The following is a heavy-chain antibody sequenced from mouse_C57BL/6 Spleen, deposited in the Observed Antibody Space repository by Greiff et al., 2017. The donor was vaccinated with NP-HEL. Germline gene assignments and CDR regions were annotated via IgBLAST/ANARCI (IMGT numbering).Heavy chain of an antibody. CDR1: GYTFTDYN. D-gene: IGHD1-1*01. CDR2: INPNNGGT. J-gene: IGHJ3*01. Sequence: EVQLQQSGPELVKPGASVKIPCKASGYTFTDYNMDWVKQSHGKSLEWIGDINPNNGGTIYNQKFKGKATLTVDKSSSTAYMELRSLTSEDTAVYYCARGRITTVPPGAYWGQGTLVTVSA. CDR3: ARGRITTVPPGAY. V-gene: IGHV1-18*01.